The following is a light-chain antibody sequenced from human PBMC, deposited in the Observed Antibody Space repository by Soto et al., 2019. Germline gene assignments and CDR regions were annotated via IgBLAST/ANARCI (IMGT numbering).Light chain of an antibody. J-gene: IGKJ1*01. CDR3: QQYDNWPWT. V-gene: IGKV3-15*01. CDR1: QSLSSY. CDR2: GAS. Sequence: IVMTQSPATLSVSPGERATLSCRASQSLSSYLAWYQHKPGQAPRLLIYGASRRATGFPARFSGSGSGTDFTLTISSLQSEDFAVYYCQQYDNWPWTFGQGTKVDIK.